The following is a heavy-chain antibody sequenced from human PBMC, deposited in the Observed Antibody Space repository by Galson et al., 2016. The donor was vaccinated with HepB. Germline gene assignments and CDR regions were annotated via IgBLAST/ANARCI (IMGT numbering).Heavy chain of an antibody. Sequence: SETLSLTCAVSGGPISSSKWWSWVRQPPGKGPEWIGEISLSGGPSYIPSLKSRVTISIDKSKNQFSLKLSSVTAADTAVFYCARGCPGGGDCQGGLDYWGQGILVTVSS. CDR2: ISLSGGP. CDR1: GGPISSSKW. V-gene: IGHV4-4*02. CDR3: ARGCPGGGDCQGGLDY. D-gene: IGHD2-21*02. J-gene: IGHJ4*02.